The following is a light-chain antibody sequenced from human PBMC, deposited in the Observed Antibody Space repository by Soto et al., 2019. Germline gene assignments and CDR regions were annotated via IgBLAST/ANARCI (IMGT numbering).Light chain of an antibody. CDR1: SSKIGSNT. CDR2: SNN. CDR3: ATWDDSLNGPV. V-gene: IGLV1-44*01. J-gene: IGLJ7*01. Sequence: QSALTQPPSASGTPGQRVTISCSGSSSKIGSNTVNWYQQLPGTAPKLLIYSNNQRPSGVPDRFSGSKSGTSASLAISGLQSEDEADYYCATWDDSLNGPVFGGGTQLTV.